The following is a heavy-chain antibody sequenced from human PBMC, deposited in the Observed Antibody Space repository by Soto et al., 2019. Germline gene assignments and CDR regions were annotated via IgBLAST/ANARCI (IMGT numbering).Heavy chain of an antibody. Sequence: PSETLSLTCTVSGNSISRGFYYWSWIRQHPGKGLEWIGNIYHTGSTDFNPSLKSRLSISVDTSKNQFSLKLRSVTAADTAVYYCVRGVTLKLAVQRDAPDKCYFDSWGQGTQVTVSS. J-gene: IGHJ4*02. CDR1: GNSISRGFYY. V-gene: IGHV4-31*03. CDR3: VRGVTLKLAVQRDAPDKCYFDS. CDR2: IYHTGST. D-gene: IGHD3-22*01.